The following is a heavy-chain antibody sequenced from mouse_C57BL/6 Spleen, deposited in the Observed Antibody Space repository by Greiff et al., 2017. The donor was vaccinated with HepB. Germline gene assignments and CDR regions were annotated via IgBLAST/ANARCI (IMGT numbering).Heavy chain of an antibody. D-gene: IGHD1-1*01. CDR1: GFTFSDYG. CDR2: ISNLAYSI. J-gene: IGHJ1*03. CDR3: ARQGLAYYYGSSYDWYFDV. V-gene: IGHV5-15*01. Sequence: DVHLVESGGGLVQPGGSLKLSCAASGFTFSDYGMAWVRQAPRKGPEWVAFISNLAYSIYYADTVTGRFTISRENAKNTLYLEMSSLRSEDTAMYYCARQGLAYYYGSSYDWYFDVWGTGTTVTVSS.